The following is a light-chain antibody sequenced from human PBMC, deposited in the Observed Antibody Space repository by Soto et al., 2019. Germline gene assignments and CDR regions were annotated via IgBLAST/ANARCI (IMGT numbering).Light chain of an antibody. CDR3: SSYTTRSTPV. J-gene: IGLJ2*01. CDR1: RSDVGVYNY. V-gene: IGLV2-14*01. CDR2: EVT. Sequence: QSALTQPASVSGSPGQSITISCTGSRSDVGVYNYVAWYQHHPGKAPKLIIYEVTNRPSGVSNRFSGSKSGNTASLTISGLQTEDEADYYCSSYTTRSTPVFGGGTQLTVL.